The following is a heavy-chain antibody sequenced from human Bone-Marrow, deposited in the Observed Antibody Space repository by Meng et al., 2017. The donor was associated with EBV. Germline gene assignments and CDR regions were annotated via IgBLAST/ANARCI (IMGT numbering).Heavy chain of an antibody. CDR3: ARHPGGMNWFDP. CDR1: GGSISSGGYY. CDR2: IYYSGST. V-gene: IGHV4-30-4*01. Sequence: VPCPGMGTPPHSLSLTCAVSGGSISSGGYYWSWIRQPPGKGLEWIGYIYYSGSTYYHPSLKSRVTISVDTSKNQFSLKLSSVTAADTAVYYCARHPGGMNWFDPWGQGTLVTVSS. D-gene: IGHD1-26*01. J-gene: IGHJ5*02.